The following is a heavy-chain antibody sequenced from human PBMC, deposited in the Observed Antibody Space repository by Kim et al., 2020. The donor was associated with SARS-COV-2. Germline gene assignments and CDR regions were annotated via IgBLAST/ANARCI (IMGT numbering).Heavy chain of an antibody. CDR3: AKVDFAAATFDY. D-gene: IGHD6-13*01. V-gene: IGHV3-30*02. Sequence: YYEDSVKGRFTISRDNSKNALDLQMTSLRAEDTAVYYCAKVDFAAATFDYWGQETLVTVSS. J-gene: IGHJ4*02.